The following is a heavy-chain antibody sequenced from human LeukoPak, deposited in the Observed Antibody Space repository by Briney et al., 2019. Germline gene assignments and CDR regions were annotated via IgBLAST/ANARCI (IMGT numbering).Heavy chain of an antibody. Sequence: TGGSLRLSCAASGFTFSSYGMHWVRQAPGKGLVWVSRIHSDGSGTTYADSVKGRFTISRDNAKNTLYLQMTGLRDEDAAVYYCARGRSSSSWSDYWGQGTLVTVSS. D-gene: IGHD6-13*01. V-gene: IGHV3-74*01. CDR1: GFTFSSYG. J-gene: IGHJ4*02. CDR2: IHSDGSGT. CDR3: ARGRSSSSWSDY.